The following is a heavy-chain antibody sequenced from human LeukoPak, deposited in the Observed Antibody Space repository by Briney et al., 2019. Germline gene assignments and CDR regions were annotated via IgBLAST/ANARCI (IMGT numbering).Heavy chain of an antibody. CDR1: GYTFTGYY. CDR2: INPNSGGT. CDR3: ARDLVSASWSGY. Sequence: ASVKVSCKASGYTFTGYYLHWVRQAPGQGLEWMGWINPNSGGTNYAQKFQGRVTMTRETSISTAYMELRSLRSDDTAVYYCARDLVSASWSGYWGQGTLVTVSS. J-gene: IGHJ4*02. V-gene: IGHV1-2*02. D-gene: IGHD3-10*02.